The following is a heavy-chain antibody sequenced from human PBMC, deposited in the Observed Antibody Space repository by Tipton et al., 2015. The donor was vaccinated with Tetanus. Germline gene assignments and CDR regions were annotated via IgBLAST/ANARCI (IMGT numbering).Heavy chain of an antibody. CDR1: GYSFSSYW. J-gene: IGHJ2*01. Sequence: QLVQSGAEAKKPGESLKISCRGSGYSFSSYWIAWVRQVPGKGLEWMGIFFPGDSDTRYSPSFQGRVTMSADKAINTAYLQWSSLKASDPATYYCARRLGPYTGDQVWHFDLWGRGTLVPVSS. CDR3: ARRLGPYTGDQVWHFDL. V-gene: IGHV5-51*01. CDR2: FFPGDSDT. D-gene: IGHD7-27*01.